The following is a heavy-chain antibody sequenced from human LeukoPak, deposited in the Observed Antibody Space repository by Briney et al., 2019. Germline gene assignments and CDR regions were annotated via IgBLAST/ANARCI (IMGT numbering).Heavy chain of an antibody. Sequence: GGSLRLSCAASGFTFSSYAMSWVRQAPGKGLEWVANIKQDESEKYYVDSVKGRFTISRDNSKNTLYLQMNSLRAEDTAVYYCARGGIAAASGYWGQGTLVTVSS. D-gene: IGHD6-13*01. CDR2: IKQDESEK. J-gene: IGHJ4*02. V-gene: IGHV3-7*01. CDR1: GFTFSSYA. CDR3: ARGGIAAASGY.